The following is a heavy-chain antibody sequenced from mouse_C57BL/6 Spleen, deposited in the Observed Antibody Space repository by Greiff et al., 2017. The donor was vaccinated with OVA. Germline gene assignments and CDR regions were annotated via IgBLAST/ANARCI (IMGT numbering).Heavy chain of an antibody. CDR3: ARRDLIYDGYILDY. D-gene: IGHD2-3*01. J-gene: IGHJ2*01. V-gene: IGHV3-6*01. CDR2: ISYAGSN. Sequence: EVQLQESGPGLVKPSQSLSLTCSVTGYSITSGYYWNWIRQFPGKKLEWMGYISYAGSNTYNPSLKNRNSITRETSKNQFFLKLNSVTTEDTATYYWARRDLIYDGYILDYWGQGTTLTVSA. CDR1: GYSITSGYY.